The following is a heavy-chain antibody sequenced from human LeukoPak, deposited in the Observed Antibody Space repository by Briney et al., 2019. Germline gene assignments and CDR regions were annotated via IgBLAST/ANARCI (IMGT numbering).Heavy chain of an antibody. J-gene: IGHJ3*02. Sequence: SETLSLTCTVSGGSINNYYWSWLRQPAWKGLEWIGRIYTRGSTNYNPSLKSRVTMSVDTSKTQFSLKLSSVTAADTAVYYCARGRYCSADICSGGDAFDIWGQGTMVSVSS. CDR2: IYTRGST. CDR1: GGSINNYY. V-gene: IGHV4-4*07. D-gene: IGHD2-15*01. CDR3: ARGRYCSADICSGGDAFDI.